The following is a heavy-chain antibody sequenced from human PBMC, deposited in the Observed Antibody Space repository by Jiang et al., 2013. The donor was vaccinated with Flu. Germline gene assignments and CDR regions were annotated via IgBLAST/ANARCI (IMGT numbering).Heavy chain of an antibody. V-gene: IGHV4-59*02. J-gene: IGHJ4*02. CDR1: GGSVTGYY. CDR3: ARFSSGPAVFDH. Sequence: GLVKPSETLSLTCNVSGGSVTGYYWSWIRQPPGKGLEWIGYIYYQGNTNYNPSLSSRVTMSVDTSENQFSLKLTSVIPADTAVYYCARFSSGPAVFDHWGQGMLVAVSS. CDR2: IYYQGNT. D-gene: IGHD3-22*01.